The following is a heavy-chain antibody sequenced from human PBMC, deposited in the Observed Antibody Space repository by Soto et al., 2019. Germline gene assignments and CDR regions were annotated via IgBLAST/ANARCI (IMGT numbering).Heavy chain of an antibody. V-gene: IGHV1-69*01. CDR1: GGTFSSYA. D-gene: IGHD4-17*01. J-gene: IGHJ6*02. CDR3: ATSWRHGDQRAYYYYGMDV. CDR2: IIPIFGTA. Sequence: QVQLVQSGAEVKKPGSSVKVSCKASGGTFSSYAISWVRQAPGQGLEWMGGIIPIFGTANYAQKFQGRVTITAAESTSTAYMELSSPRSEDTAVYYCATSWRHGDQRAYYYYGMDVWGQGTTVTVSS.